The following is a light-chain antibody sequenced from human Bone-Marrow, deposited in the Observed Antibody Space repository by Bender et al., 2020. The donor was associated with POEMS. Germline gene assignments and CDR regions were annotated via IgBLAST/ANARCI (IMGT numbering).Light chain of an antibody. J-gene: IGLJ3*02. CDR2: SNN. V-gene: IGLV1-44*01. CDR1: SSNFGNNA. Sequence: TISCSGTSSNFGNNAANWYQHVPGTAPKLLIYSNNQRPSGVPDRFSASTSGTSASLAISGLHSDDEAVYYCSSWDDSLNGWVFGGGTKLTVL. CDR3: SSWDDSLNGWV.